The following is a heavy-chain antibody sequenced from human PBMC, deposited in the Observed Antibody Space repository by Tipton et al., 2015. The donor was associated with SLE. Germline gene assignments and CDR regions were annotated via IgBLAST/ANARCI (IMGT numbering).Heavy chain of an antibody. CDR3: AKTVAGAAYLFDL. CDR1: GFSITNGYY. D-gene: IGHD6-19*01. CDR2: FYHSGST. Sequence: TLSLTCTVSGFSITNGYYWGWIRQSPGKGLEWIGSFYHSGSTYYNPSLNSRVTISLDTSKNQFSLKLTSVTAADTAVYYCAKTVAGAAYLFDLWGPGTLVTVSS. J-gene: IGHJ4*02. V-gene: IGHV4-38-2*02.